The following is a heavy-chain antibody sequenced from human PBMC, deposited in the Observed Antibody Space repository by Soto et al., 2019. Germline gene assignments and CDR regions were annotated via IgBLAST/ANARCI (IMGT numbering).Heavy chain of an antibody. D-gene: IGHD6-19*01. CDR1: GFTFSSYA. J-gene: IGHJ6*02. Sequence: QVQLVESGGGVVQPGRSLRLSCAASGFTFSSYAMHWVRQAPGKGLEWVAVISDDGSNKYYADSVKGRFTISRDNSKNTLYLQMNSLRAEDTAVYYCAREQWLAYYYYGMDVWGQGTTVTVSS. V-gene: IGHV3-30-3*01. CDR2: ISDDGSNK. CDR3: AREQWLAYYYYGMDV.